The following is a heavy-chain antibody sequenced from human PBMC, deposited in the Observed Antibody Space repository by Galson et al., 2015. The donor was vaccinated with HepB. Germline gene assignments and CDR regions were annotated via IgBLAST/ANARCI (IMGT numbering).Heavy chain of an antibody. Sequence: LRLSCAASGFSFSSYSMNWIRQSPGKGLEWIGYIYYSGSTNYNPSLKSRVTISVDTSKNQFSLKLSSVTAADTAVYYCARGSSGNFFYYYGMDVWGQGTTVTVSS. CDR2: IYYSGST. CDR3: ARGSSGNFFYYYGMDV. V-gene: IGHV4-59*01. D-gene: IGHD1-7*01. CDR1: GFSFSSYS. J-gene: IGHJ6*02.